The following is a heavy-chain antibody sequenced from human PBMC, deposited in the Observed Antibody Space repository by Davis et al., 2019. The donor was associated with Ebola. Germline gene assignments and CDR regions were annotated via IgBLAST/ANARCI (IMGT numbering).Heavy chain of an antibody. CDR2: ISYDGSNK. Sequence: GGSLRLSCAASGFTFSSYGMHWVRQAPGKGLEWVAVISYDGSNKYYADSVKGRFTISRDNSKNTLYLQMSSLRAEDTAVYYCVKDRGGYDWGGHYYYGMDVWGQGTTVTVSS. J-gene: IGHJ6*02. CDR3: VKDRGGYDWGGHYYYGMDV. D-gene: IGHD5-12*01. CDR1: GFTFSSYG. V-gene: IGHV3-30*18.